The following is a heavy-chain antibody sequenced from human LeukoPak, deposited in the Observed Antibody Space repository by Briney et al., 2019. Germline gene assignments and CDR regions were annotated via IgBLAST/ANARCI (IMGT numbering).Heavy chain of an antibody. Sequence: SVKLSCKPSVGTLSSYTISCGRQAPAQRPEWMGGIIPIFGTANYAQKFQGRVTITTDESTSTAYMELSSLRSEGTAVYYCARESTQGNYWGQGALVTVSS. CDR1: VGTLSSYT. CDR2: IIPIFGTA. D-gene: IGHD2-2*01. V-gene: IGHV1-69*05. CDR3: ARESTQGNY. J-gene: IGHJ4*02.